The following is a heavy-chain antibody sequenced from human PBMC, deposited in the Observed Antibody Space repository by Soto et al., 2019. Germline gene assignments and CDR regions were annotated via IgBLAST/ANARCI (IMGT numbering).Heavy chain of an antibody. J-gene: IGHJ4*02. Sequence: QMQLVQSGPEVKKPGTSVKVSCKASGFTFTSSAVQWVRQARGQRLEWIGWIVVGSGNTNYAQKFQERVTITRDMSTSTAYMELSSLRSEDTAVYYCAADLVIGKSSGSLRPGFVVDYWGQGTLVTVSS. CDR1: GFTFTSSA. D-gene: IGHD1-26*01. CDR3: AADLVIGKSSGSLRPGFVVDY. CDR2: IVVGSGNT. V-gene: IGHV1-58*01.